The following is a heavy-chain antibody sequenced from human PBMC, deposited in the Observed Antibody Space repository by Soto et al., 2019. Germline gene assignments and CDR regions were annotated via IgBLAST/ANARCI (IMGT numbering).Heavy chain of an antibody. CDR2: ISAYNGNT. V-gene: IGHV1-18*01. D-gene: IGHD6-13*01. CDR1: GYTFTSYG. Sequence: QVQLVRSGAEVKKPGASVKVSCKASGYTFTSYGISWVRQAPGQGLEWMGWISAYNGNTNYAQKLQGRVTMTTDTSTSTAYMELRSLRSDDTAVYYCAGRQQLVNPYYYYDGMDVWGQGTTVTVSS. J-gene: IGHJ6*02. CDR3: AGRQQLVNPYYYYDGMDV.